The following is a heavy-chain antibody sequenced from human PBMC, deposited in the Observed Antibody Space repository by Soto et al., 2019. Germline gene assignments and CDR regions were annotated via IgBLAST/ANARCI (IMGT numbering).Heavy chain of an antibody. CDR1: GYTFTGYY. CDR2: INPNSGGT. J-gene: IGHJ6*02. Sequence: ASVKVSCKASGYTFTGYYMHWVRQAPGQGLEWMGWINPNSGGTNYAQKFQGWVTMTRDTSISTAYMELSRLRSDDTAMYYCARDFLRLTGDYYYYGMDVWGQGTTVTVSS. V-gene: IGHV1-2*04. D-gene: IGHD7-27*01. CDR3: ARDFLRLTGDYYYYGMDV.